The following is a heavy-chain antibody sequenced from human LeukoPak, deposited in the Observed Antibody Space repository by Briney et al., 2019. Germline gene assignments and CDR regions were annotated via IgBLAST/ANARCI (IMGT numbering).Heavy chain of an antibody. J-gene: IGHJ4*02. V-gene: IGHV3-66*04. D-gene: IGHD5-18*01. Sequence: GRSLRLSCAASGVTVSSNYMNWVRQASGKGLEWVSIIYSGGNTYYADSVEGRFTISRDNSKNTLYLQMNGLRAEDTAVYYCARQQDTTNPGYWGQGTLVTVSS. CDR1: GVTVSSNY. CDR3: ARQQDTTNPGY. CDR2: IYSGGNT.